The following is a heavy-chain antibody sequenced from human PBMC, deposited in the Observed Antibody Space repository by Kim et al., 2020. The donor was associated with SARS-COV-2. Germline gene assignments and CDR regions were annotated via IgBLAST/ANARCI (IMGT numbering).Heavy chain of an antibody. CDR2: TYYRSKWYN. CDR1: GDSVSSNSAA. Sequence: SQTLSLTCAISGDSVSSNSAAWNWIRQSPSRGLEWLGRTYYRSKWYNDYAVSVQSRITINPDTSKNQFSLQLNSVTPEDTAVYYCARDYSVIAVAYYYYGMDVWGQGTTVTVSS. D-gene: IGHD6-19*01. CDR3: ARDYSVIAVAYYYYGMDV. J-gene: IGHJ6*02. V-gene: IGHV6-1*01.